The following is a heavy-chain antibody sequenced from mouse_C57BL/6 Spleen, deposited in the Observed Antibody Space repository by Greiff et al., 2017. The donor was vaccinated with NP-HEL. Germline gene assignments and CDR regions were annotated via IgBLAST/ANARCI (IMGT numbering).Heavy chain of an antibody. CDR1: GFSLSTSGMG. D-gene: IGHD3-1*01. J-gene: IGHJ4*01. CDR2: IYWDDAK. Sequence: QVTLKVSGPGILQSSQTLSLTCSFSGFSLSTSGMGVSWLRQPSGKGLEWLAHIYWDDAKRYNPSLKSRLTISKDTSINQVFLKITSVDTADTATYYCARSEGYHYYYAMDYWGQGTSVTVSS. V-gene: IGHV8-12*01. CDR3: ARSEGYHYYYAMDY.